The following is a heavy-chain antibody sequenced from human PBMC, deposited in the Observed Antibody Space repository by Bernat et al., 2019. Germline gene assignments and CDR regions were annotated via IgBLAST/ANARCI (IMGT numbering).Heavy chain of an antibody. CDR3: TTDSWLTMLHDVFDI. CDR1: GFTFSNAW. CDR2: IKSKTDGGTT. Sequence: EVQLVESGGGLVKPGGSLRLSCAASGFTFSNAWMSWVRQAPGKGLEWVGRIKSKTDGGTTDYAAPVKGRFTISRDDSKNTLYLQMNSLKTEDTAVYYCTTDSWLTMLHDVFDIWGQGTMVTVSS. J-gene: IGHJ3*02. V-gene: IGHV3-15*01. D-gene: IGHD3-10*02.